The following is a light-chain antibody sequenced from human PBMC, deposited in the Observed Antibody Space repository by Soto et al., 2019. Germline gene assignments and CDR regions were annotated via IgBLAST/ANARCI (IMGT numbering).Light chain of an antibody. CDR1: SSDVGGYKF. J-gene: IGLJ3*02. CDR3: SSYTTSSTRV. V-gene: IGLV2-14*01. CDR2: EVS. Sequence: QSALTQPASVSGSPRQSITISCTGTSSDVGGYKFVSWYQQHPRKAPKLMIYEVSNWPSGVSNRFSGSKSGNTASLTISGLQAEDEADYYCSSYTTSSTRVFGGGTKVTVL.